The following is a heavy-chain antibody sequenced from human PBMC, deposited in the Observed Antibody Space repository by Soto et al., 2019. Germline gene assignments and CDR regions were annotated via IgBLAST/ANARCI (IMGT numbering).Heavy chain of an antibody. V-gene: IGHV1-69*13. CDR3: ARDSGYVDYYYGMDV. D-gene: IGHD5-12*01. Sequence: VASVKVSCKASGGTFSSYAISWVRQAPGQGLEWMGGIIPIFGIANYAQKFQGRVTITADESTSTAYMELSSLRSEDTAVYYCARDSGYVDYYYGMDVWGQGTTVTVSS. CDR1: GGTFSSYA. J-gene: IGHJ6*01. CDR2: IIPIFGIA.